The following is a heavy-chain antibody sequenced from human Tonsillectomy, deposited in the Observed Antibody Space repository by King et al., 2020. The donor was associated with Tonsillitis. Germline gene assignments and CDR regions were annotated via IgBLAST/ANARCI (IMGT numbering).Heavy chain of an antibody. Sequence: DVQLVESGGGLVKPGGSLRLSCAASGFTFSSYSMNWVRQAPGKGLEWVSSISSSSSYIYYADSVKGRFTISRDNAKNSLYLQMNSLRAEDTAVYYCARDSVFLDHCGGDCSSYDAFDIWGQGTMVTVSS. J-gene: IGHJ3*02. V-gene: IGHV3-21*01. CDR3: ARDSVFLDHCGGDCSSYDAFDI. CDR2: ISSSSSYI. CDR1: GFTFSSYS. D-gene: IGHD2-21*02.